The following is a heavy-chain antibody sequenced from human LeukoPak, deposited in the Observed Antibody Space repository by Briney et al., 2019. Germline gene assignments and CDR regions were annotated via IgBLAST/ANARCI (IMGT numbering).Heavy chain of an antibody. CDR3: TRLRPNSSSWLVSTYYYYMDV. CDR1: GFTFGDYA. V-gene: IGHV3-49*03. Sequence: PGGSLRLSCTASGFTFGDYAMSWFRQAPGKGLEWVGFIRSKAYGGTTEYAASVKGRFTISRDDSKSIAYLQMNSLKTEDTAVYYCTRLRPNSSSWLVSTYYYYMDVWGKGTTVTVSS. CDR2: IRSKAYGGTT. D-gene: IGHD6-6*01. J-gene: IGHJ6*03.